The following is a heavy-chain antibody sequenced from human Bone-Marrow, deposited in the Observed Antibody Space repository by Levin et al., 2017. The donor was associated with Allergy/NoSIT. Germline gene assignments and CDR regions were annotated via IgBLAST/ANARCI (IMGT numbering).Heavy chain of an antibody. CDR3: AKDMAAGYSSSWYYFDY. D-gene: IGHD6-13*01. CDR1: GFTFDDYA. CDR2: ISWNSGSI. Sequence: GGSLRLSCAASGFTFDDYAMHWVRQAPGKGLEWVSGISWNSGSIGYADSVKGRFTISRDNAKNSLYLQMNSLRAEDTALYYCAKDMAAGYSSSWYYFDYWGQGTLVTVSS. J-gene: IGHJ4*02. V-gene: IGHV3-9*01.